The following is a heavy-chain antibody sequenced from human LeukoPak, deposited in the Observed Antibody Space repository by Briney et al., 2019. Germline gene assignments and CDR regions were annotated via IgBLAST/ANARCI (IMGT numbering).Heavy chain of an antibody. CDR2: TSSDLNVK. CDR3: AREGYYGSGSPLSLYFDY. J-gene: IGHJ4*02. V-gene: IGHV3-30-3*01. Sequence: GGSLRLSCAASGFTFRNYVIHWVRQAPGKGLEWVAVTSSDLNVKLYADSVKGRFTISRDNSRSTLYLQMNSLRPEDTAIYYCAREGYYGSGSPLSLYFDYWGQGTLAIVSS. D-gene: IGHD3-10*01. CDR1: GFTFRNYV.